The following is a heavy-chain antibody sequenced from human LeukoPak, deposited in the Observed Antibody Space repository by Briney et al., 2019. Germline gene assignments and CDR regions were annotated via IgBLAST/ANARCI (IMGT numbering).Heavy chain of an antibody. Sequence: GASVKVSCKASGGTFSSYAISWVRQAPGQGLEWMGGIIPIFGTANYAQKFQGRVTITAGKSTSTAYMELSSLRSEDTAVYYCARGTPAIAVAGTIWYFDLWGRGTLVTVSS. CDR3: ARGTPAIAVAGTIWYFDL. CDR2: IIPIFGTA. D-gene: IGHD6-19*01. V-gene: IGHV1-69*06. CDR1: GGTFSSYA. J-gene: IGHJ2*01.